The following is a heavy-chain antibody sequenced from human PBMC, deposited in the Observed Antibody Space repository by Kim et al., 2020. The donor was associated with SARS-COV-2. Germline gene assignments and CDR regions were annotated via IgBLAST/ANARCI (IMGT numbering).Heavy chain of an antibody. D-gene: IGHD1-1*01. J-gene: IGHJ4*02. Sequence: CADSVKDRFTISIDSSKNTLYLQMNSLRAEDTAVYYCAKDPTTFSPYYFDSWGQGTLVTVSS. CDR3: AKDPTTFSPYYFDS. V-gene: IGHV3-23*01.